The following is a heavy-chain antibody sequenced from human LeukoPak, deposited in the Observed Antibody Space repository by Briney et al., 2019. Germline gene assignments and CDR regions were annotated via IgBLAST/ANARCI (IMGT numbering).Heavy chain of an antibody. Sequence: SETLSLTCTVSGGSISSYYWSWIRQPPGKGLEWIGYIYYSGSTNYNPSLKSRVTISVDTSKNQFSLKLSSVTAADTAVYYCARHFYYYGSGSYWGPGFDYWGQGTLVTVSS. D-gene: IGHD3-10*01. CDR3: ARHFYYYGSGSYWGPGFDY. CDR2: IYYSGST. V-gene: IGHV4-59*08. CDR1: GGSISSYY. J-gene: IGHJ4*02.